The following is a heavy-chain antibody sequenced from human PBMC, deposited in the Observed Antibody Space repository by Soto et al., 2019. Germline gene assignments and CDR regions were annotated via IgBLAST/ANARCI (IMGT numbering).Heavy chain of an antibody. CDR3: ARADRYYDFWSGYYRGGSWFDP. J-gene: IGHJ5*02. CDR1: GGSISSGDYY. V-gene: IGHV4-30-4*01. D-gene: IGHD3-3*01. CDR2: IYYSGST. Sequence: PSETLSLTCTVSGGSISSGDYYWSWIRQPPGKGLEWIGYIYYSGSTYYNPSLKSRVTISVDTSKNQFSLKLSSVTAADTAVYYCARADRYYDFWSGYYRGGSWFDPWGQGTLVTVS.